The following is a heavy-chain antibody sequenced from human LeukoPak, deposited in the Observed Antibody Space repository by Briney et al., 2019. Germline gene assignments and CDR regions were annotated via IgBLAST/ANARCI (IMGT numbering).Heavy chain of an antibody. J-gene: IGHJ4*02. CDR3: AKGYYDILTGYYSPFDY. CDR1: GFTFSSYG. CDR2: RSGSGGSA. D-gene: IGHD3-9*01. Sequence: GGVLRLSCAASGFTFSSYGMSWVRQFTGEGLEWVSARSGSGGSAYYADSVKCRFTISKDNSKNTLYLQMNSLRAEDTAVYYCAKGYYDILTGYYSPFDYWGQGTLVTVSS. V-gene: IGHV3-23*01.